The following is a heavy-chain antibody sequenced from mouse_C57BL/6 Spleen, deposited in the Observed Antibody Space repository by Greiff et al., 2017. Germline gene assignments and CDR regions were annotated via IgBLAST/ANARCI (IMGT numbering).Heavy chain of an antibody. J-gene: IGHJ3*01. CDR2: INPNYGTT. D-gene: IGHD1-1*01. Sequence: EVQLQQSGPELVKPGASVKISCKASGYSFTDYNMNWVKQSNGKSLEWIGVINPNYGTTSYNQKFKGKATLTVDQSSSTAYMQLNSLTSEDSAVYYGARSHYYGSSSAWFAYWGQGTLVTVSA. V-gene: IGHV1-39*01. CDR3: ARSHYYGSSSAWFAY. CDR1: GYSFTDYN.